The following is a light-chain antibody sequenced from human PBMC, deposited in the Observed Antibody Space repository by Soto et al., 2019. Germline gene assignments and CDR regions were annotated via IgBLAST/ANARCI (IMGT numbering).Light chain of an antibody. CDR2: AAS. Sequence: EIVLTQSPGTLSLSPGERATLSCRASQFLSSSYVVWYQQKPGQAPRLLIYAASRRATGITDRFSGSGSATEYTLTISRLEPEDFAVYYCQQQGTFGQGTRLEIK. V-gene: IGKV3-20*01. CDR3: QQQGT. J-gene: IGKJ2*01. CDR1: QFLSSSY.